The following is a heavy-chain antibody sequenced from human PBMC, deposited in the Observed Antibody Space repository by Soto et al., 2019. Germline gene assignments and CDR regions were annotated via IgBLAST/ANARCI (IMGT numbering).Heavy chain of an antibody. J-gene: IGHJ2*01. CDR3: ARGRKWLFSHWY. CDR1: GCLNSYY. D-gene: IGHD6-19*01. V-gene: IGHV4-59*01. Sequence: GCLNSYYRRWIRQPPGRGLESSGYVHYRGSTNYNASLNRRVTMAVDTSQNHFSLNLGSVTAADTAVYYCARGRKWLFSHWY. CDR2: VHYRGST.